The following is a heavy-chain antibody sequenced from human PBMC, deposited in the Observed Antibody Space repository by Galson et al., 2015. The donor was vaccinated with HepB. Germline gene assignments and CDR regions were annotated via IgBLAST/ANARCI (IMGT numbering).Heavy chain of an antibody. D-gene: IGHD5-18*01. J-gene: IGHJ6*03. CDR2: ISSSSSYI. Sequence: SLRLSCAASGFTFSSYSMNWVRQAPGKGLEWVSSISSSSSYIYYADSVKGRFTISRDNAKNSLCLQMNSLRAEDTAVYYCARDREVTGFYYYYYMDVWGKGTTVTVSS. V-gene: IGHV3-21*01. CDR1: GFTFSSYS. CDR3: ARDREVTGFYYYYYMDV.